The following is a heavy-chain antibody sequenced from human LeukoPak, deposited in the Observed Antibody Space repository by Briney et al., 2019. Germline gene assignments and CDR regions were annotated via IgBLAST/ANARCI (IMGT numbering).Heavy chain of an antibody. D-gene: IGHD5-24*01. CDR2: IYHSGST. CDR3: AGGRDGFDAFDI. J-gene: IGHJ3*02. CDR1: GGSISSGGYS. Sequence: SQTLSLTCAVSGGSISSGGYSWSWIRQPPGKGLEWIGYIYHSGSTYYNPSLKSRVTISVDRSKNQFSLKLSSVAAADTAVYCCAGGRDGFDAFDIWGQGTMVTVSS. V-gene: IGHV4-30-2*01.